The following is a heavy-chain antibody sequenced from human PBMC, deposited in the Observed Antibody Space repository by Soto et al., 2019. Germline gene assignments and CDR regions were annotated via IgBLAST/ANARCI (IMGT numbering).Heavy chain of an antibody. J-gene: IGHJ5*02. CDR1: GGTFSSYT. CDR2: IIPILGIA. D-gene: IGHD5-12*01. CDR3: AIAVYSGYGSHDCFDP. V-gene: IGHV1-69*02. Sequence: QVQLVQSGAEVKKPGSSVKVSCKASGGTFSSYTISWVRQAPGQGLEWMGRIIPILGIANYAQKFQGRVTITADKSTITAYMEVSSLRSEDRAVYYCAIAVYSGYGSHDCFDPWGQGTLVTVSS.